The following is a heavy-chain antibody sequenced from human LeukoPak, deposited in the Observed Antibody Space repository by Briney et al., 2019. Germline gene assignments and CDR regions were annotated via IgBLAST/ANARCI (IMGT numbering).Heavy chain of an antibody. D-gene: IGHD2-2*01. CDR1: GYPFTSYY. CDR2: NNPNRCGT. J-gene: IGHJ6*03. CDR3: ARDLMATDIVVVPAAMAPDYYYYMDV. V-gene: IGHV1-2*02. Sequence: ASVKVSFKASGYPFTSYYMHWVRPAPGQGLWWMGWNNPNRCGTNHSQKFQGRVTMTRDTSISTAYMELSRLRSDDTAVYYCARDLMATDIVVVPAAMAPDYYYYMDVWGKGTTVTVSS.